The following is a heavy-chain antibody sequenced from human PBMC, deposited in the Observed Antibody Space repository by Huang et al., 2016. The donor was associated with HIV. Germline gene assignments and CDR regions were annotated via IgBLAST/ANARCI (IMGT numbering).Heavy chain of an antibody. CDR2: ISYDGSSK. J-gene: IGHJ4*02. Sequence: QVQLVESGGGVVQPGRSLRLSCAAFGFTFNKFDMHWVRKAPGQGLEWVAIISYDGSSKYHADSVKGRFTISRDNSKNTVYLQMNSLRVEDTAVYYCAKDGRGSGTYYDYFEYWGQGTLVTVSS. CDR3: AKDGRGSGTYYDYFEY. V-gene: IGHV3-30*18. CDR1: GFTFNKFD. D-gene: IGHD1-26*01.